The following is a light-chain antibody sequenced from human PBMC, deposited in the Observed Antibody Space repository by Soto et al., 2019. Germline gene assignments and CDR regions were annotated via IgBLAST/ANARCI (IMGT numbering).Light chain of an antibody. V-gene: IGKV1-12*01. J-gene: IGKJ1*01. Sequence: DIQMTQSPSSVSASVGERVTITCRASQSISGWLAWYQQKPGKAPKLLIYAASNLQSGVPSRFSGSGSGTDFTLTISSLQPEDFATYYCQQANSFPTTFGQGTKVEIK. CDR3: QQANSFPTT. CDR2: AAS. CDR1: QSISGW.